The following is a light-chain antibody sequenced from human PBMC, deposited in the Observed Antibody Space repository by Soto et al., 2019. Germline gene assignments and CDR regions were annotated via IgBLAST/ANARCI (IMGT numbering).Light chain of an antibody. CDR2: DVS. J-gene: IGLJ1*01. CDR1: SSDVDGYNY. CDR3: CSYTTSNTRQIV. Sequence: QSALTQPASVSGSPGQSITISCTGTSSDVDGYNYVSWYQQHPGKATKFMIYDVSSRPSGVFNRFSASKSGNTASLTISWFQAEDEADYYCCSYTTSNTRQIVFGTGTKVTVL. V-gene: IGLV2-14*03.